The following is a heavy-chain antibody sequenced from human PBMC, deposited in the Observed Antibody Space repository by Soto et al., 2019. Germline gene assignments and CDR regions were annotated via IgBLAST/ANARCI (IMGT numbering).Heavy chain of an antibody. CDR1: GGTISSGGYS. J-gene: IGHJ5*02. CDR2: IYHSGST. D-gene: IGHD4-17*01. Sequence: SETLSLTCAVSGGTISSGGYSWSWIRQPPGKGLEWIGYIYHSGSTYYNPSLESRVTISVDRSKNQFSLKLSSVTAADTAVYYCAGLGYYGGIRPWGQGTLVTVSS. V-gene: IGHV4-30-2*01. CDR3: AGLGYYGGIRP.